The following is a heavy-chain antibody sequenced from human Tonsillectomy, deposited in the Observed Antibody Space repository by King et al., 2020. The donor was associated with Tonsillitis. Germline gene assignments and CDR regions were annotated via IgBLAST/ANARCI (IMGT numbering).Heavy chain of an antibody. J-gene: IGHJ6*02. CDR2: ISFDGSNK. CDR3: SRRDGALDYYYYAMDV. CDR1: GFTFSSYA. V-gene: IGHV3-30-3*01. Sequence: VQLVESGGGVVQPGRSLRLSCAASGFTFSSYAMHWVRQAPGKGLEGGADISFDGSNKYYGDSVKGRFTISRDNSENTLYLQMNSLRAEDKAVYYCSRRDGALDYYYYAMDVWGHGTTVTVSS. D-gene: IGHD4-17*01.